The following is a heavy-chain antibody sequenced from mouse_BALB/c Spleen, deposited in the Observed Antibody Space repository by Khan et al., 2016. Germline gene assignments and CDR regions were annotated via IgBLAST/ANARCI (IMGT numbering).Heavy chain of an antibody. CDR2: ITTNTGAP. V-gene: IGHV9-3*02. J-gene: IGHJ4*01. CDR3: ASDGYAYFAIDY. CDR1: GYTFTNYG. Sequence: QIQLVQSGPELEKPGETVTLSCKASGYTFTNYGMNRVTQAPATGLKWMGWITTNTGAPTYAEELKGRIAFSLDTSARPAYLQINNLKNEDTATXCCASDGYAYFAIDYWGQGTSVTVSS. D-gene: IGHD2-2*01.